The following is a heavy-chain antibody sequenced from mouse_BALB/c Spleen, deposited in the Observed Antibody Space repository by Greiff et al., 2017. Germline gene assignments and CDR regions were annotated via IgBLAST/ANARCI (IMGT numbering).Heavy chain of an antibody. D-gene: IGHD2-2*01. J-gene: IGHJ3*01. CDR2: ISDGGSYT. V-gene: IGHV5-4*02. Sequence: EVKLVESGGGLVKPGGSLKLSCAASGFTFSDYYMYWVRQTPEKRLEWVATISDGGSYTYYPDSVKGRFTISRDNAKNNLYLQMSSLKSEDTAMFYCARDKNGYGSWFAYWGQGTLVTVSA. CDR3: ARDKNGYGSWFAY. CDR1: GFTFSDYY.